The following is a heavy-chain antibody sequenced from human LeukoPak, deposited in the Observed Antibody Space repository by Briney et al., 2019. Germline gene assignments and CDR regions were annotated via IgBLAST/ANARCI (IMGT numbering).Heavy chain of an antibody. V-gene: IGHV3-7*05. Sequence: GGSLRLSCAASGFTFSNYWMIWVRQAPGKGLEWVGNIKQDGSVNRYANSVRGRFTISRDNAQTSLYLQMNSLRAEDTAVYYCARASNPWLQLTWGQGTLVTVSS. CDR2: IKQDGSVN. CDR3: ARASNPWLQLT. J-gene: IGHJ5*02. D-gene: IGHD5-24*01. CDR1: GFTFSNYW.